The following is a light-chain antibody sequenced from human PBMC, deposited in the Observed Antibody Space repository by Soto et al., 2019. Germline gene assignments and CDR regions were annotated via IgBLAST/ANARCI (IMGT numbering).Light chain of an antibody. CDR2: EVT. J-gene: IGLJ3*02. V-gene: IGLV2-14*01. Sequence: QSVLTQPASVSGSPGQSITISCTGTSSDVGGYDYVSWFQQHPGKAPKLLIYEVTNRPSGVSNRFSGSKSGNTASLTISGRQAEDEADYYCNSYTTSSTVVFGGGTQLTVL. CDR1: SSDVGGYDY. CDR3: NSYTTSSTVV.